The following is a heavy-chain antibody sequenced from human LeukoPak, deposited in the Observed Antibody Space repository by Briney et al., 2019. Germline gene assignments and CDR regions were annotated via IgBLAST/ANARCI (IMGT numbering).Heavy chain of an antibody. CDR3: AKVRWDNSGWYYLDN. Sequence: PGGSLRLSCAASGFTFSDYNMHWVRQAPGKGLEWVAVISYDGSNKYYADSVKGRFTISRDNSKNTLYLQMNSLTAEDTAVYYCAKVRWDNSGWYYLDNWGRGTLVTVSS. J-gene: IGHJ4*02. CDR1: GFTFSDYN. D-gene: IGHD6-19*01. V-gene: IGHV3-30*18. CDR2: ISYDGSNK.